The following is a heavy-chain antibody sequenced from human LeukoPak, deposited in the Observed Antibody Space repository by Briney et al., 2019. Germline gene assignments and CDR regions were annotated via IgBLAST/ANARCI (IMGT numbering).Heavy chain of an antibody. J-gene: IGHJ4*02. Sequence: QSGGSLRLSCAAPAFTFNDYGMHWVRQAPGEGLDWEAPISSDGSNKYYADSVKGRFTISRDNSNTLYLQMNSLRVEDTAVYYCAKDQKFRKDIDYWGQGTLVTVSS. CDR3: AKDQKFRKDIDY. CDR2: ISSDGSNK. V-gene: IGHV3-30*18. CDR1: AFTFNDYG.